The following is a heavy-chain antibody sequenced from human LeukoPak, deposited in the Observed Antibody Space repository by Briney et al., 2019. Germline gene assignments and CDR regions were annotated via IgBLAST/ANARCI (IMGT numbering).Heavy chain of an antibody. CDR3: ARGCYDFWSGYYSHYYYMDV. D-gene: IGHD3-3*01. V-gene: IGHV4-39*07. J-gene: IGHJ6*03. CDR1: GGSISSSSYY. CDR2: IYYSGST. Sequence: SETLSLTCTASGGSISSSSYYWGWIRQPPGKGLEWIGSIYYSGSTYYNPSLKSRVTISVDTSKNQFSLKLSSVTAADTAVYYCARGCYDFWSGYYSHYYYMDVWGKGTTVTVSS.